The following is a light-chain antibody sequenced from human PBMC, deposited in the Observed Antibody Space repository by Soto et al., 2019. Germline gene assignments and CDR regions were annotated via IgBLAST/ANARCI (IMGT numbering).Light chain of an antibody. CDR3: QQYNHWPGT. CDR1: QSVSSN. J-gene: IGKJ1*01. Sequence: EIVMTQSPATLSVSPGERATLSCRASQSVSSNLAWYQQKPGQAPRLLIYGASTRATGIPARFSVSGSGTDFTLSISSMQSEDFAVSYCQQYNHWPGTFGQGTQVEIK. CDR2: GAS. V-gene: IGKV3-15*01.